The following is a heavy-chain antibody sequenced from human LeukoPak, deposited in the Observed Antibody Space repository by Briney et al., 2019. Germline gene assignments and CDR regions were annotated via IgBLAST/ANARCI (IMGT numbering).Heavy chain of an antibody. D-gene: IGHD2-15*01. CDR3: AREKYCSGGSCTYYFDY. V-gene: IGHV3-30*04. CDR2: ISYDGSNK. CDR1: GFTFSSYA. Sequence: AGSLGLSCAASGFTFSSYAMHWVRQAPGKGLEWGAVISYDGSNKYYADSVKGRFTISRDNSKNTLYLQMNSLRAEDTAVYYCAREKYCSGGSCTYYFDYWGQGTLVTVSS. J-gene: IGHJ4*02.